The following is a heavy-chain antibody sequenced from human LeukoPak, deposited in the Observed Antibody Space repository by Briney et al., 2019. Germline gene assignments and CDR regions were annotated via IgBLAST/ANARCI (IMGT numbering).Heavy chain of an antibody. CDR3: ARAGYSGSYSYFDY. CDR2: IYYSGST. CDR1: GGSISNYY. J-gene: IGHJ4*02. Sequence: SETLSLTCTVSGGSISNYYWSWIRQPPGKGLEWIGYIYYSGSTNYNPSLKSRVTISVDTSKNQFSLKLNSVTAADTAVYYCARAGYSGSYSYFDYWGQGTLVTVSS. D-gene: IGHD1-26*01. V-gene: IGHV4-59*08.